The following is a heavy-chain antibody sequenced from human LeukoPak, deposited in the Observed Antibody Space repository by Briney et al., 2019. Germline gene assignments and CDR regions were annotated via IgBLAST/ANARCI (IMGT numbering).Heavy chain of an antibody. CDR3: ARYSSSWTDAFDI. CDR1: GGSISSYY. J-gene: IGHJ3*02. D-gene: IGHD6-13*01. Sequence: PSGTLSLTCIVSGGSISSYYWSWIRQPAGKGLEWIGRIYSSGSTNYNPSLKSRVTMSVDTSKNQFSLKLSSVTAADTAVYYCARYSSSWTDAFDIWGQGTMVTVSS. CDR2: IYSSGST. V-gene: IGHV4-4*07.